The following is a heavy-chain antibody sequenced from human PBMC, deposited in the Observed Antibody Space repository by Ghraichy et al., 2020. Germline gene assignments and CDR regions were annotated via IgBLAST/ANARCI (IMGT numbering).Heavy chain of an antibody. J-gene: IGHJ4*02. CDR2: IYYSGST. CDR3: ARLAIAVADGPGPCFDY. D-gene: IGHD6-19*01. Sequence: SETLSLTCTVSGGSISSSSYYWGWIRQPPGKGLEWIGSIYYSGSTYYNPSLKSRVTISVDTSKNQFSLKLSSVTAADTAVYYCARLAIAVADGPGPCFDYWGQGTLVTVSS. V-gene: IGHV4-39*01. CDR1: GGSISSSSYY.